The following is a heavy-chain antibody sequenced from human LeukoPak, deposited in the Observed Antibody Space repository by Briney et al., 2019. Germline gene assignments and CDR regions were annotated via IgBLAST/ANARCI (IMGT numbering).Heavy chain of an antibody. J-gene: IGHJ4*02. CDR1: GFTVSSYG. Sequence: PGRSLRLSGAASGFTVSSYGMHWVRQAPGKGLEWVAVISYDGSNKYYADSGKGRFTMYRDNSTNTLYLQMNSLRAEDTAVYYCAKDRRSRRYVADYWRQGTLVTVSS. CDR2: ISYDGSNK. CDR3: AKDRRSRRYVADY. V-gene: IGHV3-30*18. D-gene: IGHD5-12*01.